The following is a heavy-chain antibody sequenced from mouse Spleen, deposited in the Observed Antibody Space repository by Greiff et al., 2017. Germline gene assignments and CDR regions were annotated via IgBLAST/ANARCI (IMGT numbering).Heavy chain of an antibody. D-gene: IGHD1-1*01. CDR3: ARPDYYDGSTDV. Sequence: QVQLQQSGAELARPGASVKLSCKASGYTFTSYGISWVKQRTGQGLEWIGEIYPRSGNTYYNEKFKGKATFTADTSSNTAYMQLSSLTTEDSAIYYCARPDYYDGSTDVWGAGTTVTVSS. J-gene: IGHJ1*01. CDR1: GYTFTSYG. CDR2: IYPRSGNT. V-gene: IGHV1-81*01.